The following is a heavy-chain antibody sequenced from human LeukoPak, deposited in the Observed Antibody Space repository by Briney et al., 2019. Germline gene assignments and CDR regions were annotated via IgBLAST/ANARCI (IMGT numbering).Heavy chain of an antibody. CDR2: IFSSGST. D-gene: IGHD3-22*01. V-gene: IGHV4-31*03. Sequence: SETLSLTCTVSGASISSGTYYWSWIRRLPGKGLEWIGCIFSSGSTYQNPSLKSRVTISVDTSENQFSLKLNSVTAADTAVYYCARTRGYDSSGYYYFDYWGQGTLVTVSS. CDR1: GASISSGTYY. CDR3: ARTRGYDSSGYYYFDY. J-gene: IGHJ4*02.